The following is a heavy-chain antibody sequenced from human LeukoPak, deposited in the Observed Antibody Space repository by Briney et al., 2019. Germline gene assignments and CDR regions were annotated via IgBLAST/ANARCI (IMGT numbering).Heavy chain of an antibody. CDR2: IKQDGSEK. CDR1: GFTCSTYT. J-gene: IGHJ4*02. D-gene: IGHD5-12*01. V-gene: IGHV3-7*01. Sequence: PGGSLRLSCAASGFTCSTYTMNWVRQAPGKGLEWVANIKQDGSEKFYVDSVKGRFTISRDNAKNSLYLQMNSLRAEDTALYYCAKGGGYASDHWGQGTLVTVSS. CDR3: AKGGGYASDH.